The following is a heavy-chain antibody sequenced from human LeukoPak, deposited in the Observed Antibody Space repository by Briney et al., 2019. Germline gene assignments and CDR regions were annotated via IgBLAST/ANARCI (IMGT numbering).Heavy chain of an antibody. D-gene: IGHD3-22*01. J-gene: IGHJ4*02. CDR2: IYYSGST. CDR3: ARGNRHYYDSSGYYYGALFDY. CDR1: GGSISSGGYY. Sequence: SQTLSLTCTVSGGSISSGGYYWSWIRQHPGKGLEWIGYIYYSGSTYYNPSLKSRVTISVDTSKNQFSLKLSSVTAADTAVYYCARGNRHYYDSSGYYYGALFDYWGQGTLVTASS. V-gene: IGHV4-31*03.